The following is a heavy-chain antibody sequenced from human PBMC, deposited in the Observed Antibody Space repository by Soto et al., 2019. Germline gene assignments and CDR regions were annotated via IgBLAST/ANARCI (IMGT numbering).Heavy chain of an antibody. J-gene: IGHJ5*02. V-gene: IGHV1-69*04. CDR3: ARDHGYCSGGSCYSWFDP. CDR1: GGTFSSYT. D-gene: IGHD2-15*01. CDR2: IIPILGIA. Sequence: SVKVSCKASGGTFSSYTISWVRQAPGQGLEWMGRIIPILGIANYAQKFQGRVTITADKSTSTAYMELSSLRSEDTAVYYCARDHGYCSGGSCYSWFDPWGQGTLVTVSS.